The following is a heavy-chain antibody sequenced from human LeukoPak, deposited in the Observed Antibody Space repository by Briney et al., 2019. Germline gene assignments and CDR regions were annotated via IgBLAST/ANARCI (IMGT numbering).Heavy chain of an antibody. Sequence: PSETLSLTCTVSGGSISSYYWSWIRQPPGKGLEWIGYIYYSGSTNYNPSLKSRVTISVDTSKNQFSLKLSSVTAADTAVYYCVRGVGYYYDSSGYYWRENWFDPWGQGTLVTVSS. J-gene: IGHJ5*02. D-gene: IGHD3-22*01. CDR3: VRGVGYYYDSSGYYWRENWFDP. CDR2: IYYSGST. CDR1: GGSISSYY. V-gene: IGHV4-59*08.